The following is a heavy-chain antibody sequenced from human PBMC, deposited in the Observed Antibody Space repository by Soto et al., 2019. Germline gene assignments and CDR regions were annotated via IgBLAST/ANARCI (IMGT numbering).Heavy chain of an antibody. CDR1: GGTFSTYS. V-gene: IGHV1-69*06. Sequence: QVQLVQSGAEVKKPGSSVKVSCKASGGTFSTYSIVWVRQAPGEGLEWMGGIIPIFGTANFAQKFQDRVTITADTSTNTAFMELSSLKSEDTAVYYCASSSGNNYGVGTNYYFDYWGQGTLVTVSS. D-gene: IGHD1-26*01. J-gene: IGHJ4*02. CDR2: IIPIFGTA. CDR3: ASSSGNNYGVGTNYYFDY.